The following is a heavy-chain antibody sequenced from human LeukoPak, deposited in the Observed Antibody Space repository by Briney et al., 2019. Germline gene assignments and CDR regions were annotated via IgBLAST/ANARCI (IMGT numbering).Heavy chain of an antibody. Sequence: SETLSLTCTVSGGSISSGGYYWSWIRQPPGKGLEWIGYIYHSGSTYYNPSLKSRVTISVDRSKNQFSLKLSSVTAADTAVYYCARSSSNHDAFDIWGQGTMVTVSS. V-gene: IGHV4-30-2*01. D-gene: IGHD6-13*01. CDR3: ARSSSNHDAFDI. J-gene: IGHJ3*02. CDR1: GGSISSGGYY. CDR2: IYHSGST.